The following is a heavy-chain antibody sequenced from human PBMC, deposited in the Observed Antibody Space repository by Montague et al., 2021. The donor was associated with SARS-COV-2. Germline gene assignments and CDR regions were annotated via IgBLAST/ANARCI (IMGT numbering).Heavy chain of an antibody. D-gene: IGHD3-9*01. CDR2: ISYDGSNK. J-gene: IGHJ4*02. Sequence: SLRLSCAASGFTFSSYAMHWVRQAPGKGLEWVAVISYDGSNKHYADSVKGRFTISRDNSKNTLYLQMNSLRAEDTAVYYCASPRGPSYYDILTDSAFDYWGQGTLVTVSS. V-gene: IGHV3-30-3*01. CDR3: ASPRGPSYYDILTDSAFDY. CDR1: GFTFSSYA.